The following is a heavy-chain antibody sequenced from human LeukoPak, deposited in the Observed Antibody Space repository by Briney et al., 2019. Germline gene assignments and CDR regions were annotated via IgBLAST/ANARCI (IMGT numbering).Heavy chain of an antibody. CDR3: AKAAAAGTAFDY. CDR1: GFTFSSYA. Sequence: TGGSLRLSCAASGFTFSSYAMSWVRQAPGKGLEWVSAISGSGGSTYYADSVKGRFTISRDNSKDTLYLQMNSLRAEDTAVYYCAKAAAAGTAFDYWGQGTLVTVSS. D-gene: IGHD6-13*01. CDR2: ISGSGGST. V-gene: IGHV3-23*01. J-gene: IGHJ4*02.